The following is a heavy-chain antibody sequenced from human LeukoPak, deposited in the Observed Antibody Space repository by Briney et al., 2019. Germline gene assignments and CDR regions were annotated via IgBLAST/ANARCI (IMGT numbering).Heavy chain of an antibody. CDR2: ISGSGGST. D-gene: IGHD5-24*01. CDR1: GFTFSSYA. CDR3: AKCGDGYNSGYYYYYMDV. Sequence: PGGSLRLSCAASGFTFSSYAMTWVRQAPGKGLEWVSAISGSGGSTYYADSVKGQFTISRDNSKNTLFLQMNSLRAEDTAVYYCAKCGDGYNSGYYYYYMDVWGEGTTVTVSS. J-gene: IGHJ6*03. V-gene: IGHV3-23*01.